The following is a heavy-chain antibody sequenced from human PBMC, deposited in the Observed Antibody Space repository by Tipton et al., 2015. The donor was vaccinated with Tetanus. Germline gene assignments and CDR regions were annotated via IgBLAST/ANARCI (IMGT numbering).Heavy chain of an antibody. CDR1: GFTFSSYA. D-gene: IGHD6-19*01. CDR2: ISYDGSNK. J-gene: IGHJ6*02. Sequence: SLRLSCAASGFTFSSYAMHWVRQAPGKGLEWVAVISYDGSNKYYADSVKGRFTISRDNSKNTLYLQMNSLRAEDTAVYYCARDVPGQWGYSYGREVWGQGPTVTVSS. CDR3: ARDVPGQWGYSYGREV. V-gene: IGHV3-30-3*01.